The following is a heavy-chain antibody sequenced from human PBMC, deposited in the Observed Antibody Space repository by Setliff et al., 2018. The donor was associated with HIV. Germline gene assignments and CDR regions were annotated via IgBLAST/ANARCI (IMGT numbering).Heavy chain of an antibody. Sequence: SETLSLTCNVSGGSISNNNYYWGWVRQPPGKGLEWIASIYYTGTTSYNPALKSRVALSVGAAKNQFSLKMTSVTAADTAVYYCATSLITVPPDAFDIWGQGTMVTVSS. CDR3: ATSLITVPPDAFDI. CDR2: IYYTGTT. J-gene: IGHJ3*02. V-gene: IGHV4-39*07. CDR1: GGSISNNNYY. D-gene: IGHD4-4*01.